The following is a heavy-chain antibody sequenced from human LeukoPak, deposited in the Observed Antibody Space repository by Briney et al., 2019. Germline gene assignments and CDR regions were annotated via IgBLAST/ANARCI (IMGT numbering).Heavy chain of an antibody. D-gene: IGHD1-7*01. CDR3: AQTPGTGTTYNWFDP. Sequence: PGGSLRLSCAASGFTFSSYSMNWVRQAPGKGLEWVSSISSSSYIYYADSVKGRFTISRDNAKNSLYLQMNSLRAEDTAVYYCAQTPGTGTTYNWFDPWGQGTLVTVSS. CDR2: ISSSSYI. CDR1: GFTFSSYS. V-gene: IGHV3-21*01. J-gene: IGHJ5*02.